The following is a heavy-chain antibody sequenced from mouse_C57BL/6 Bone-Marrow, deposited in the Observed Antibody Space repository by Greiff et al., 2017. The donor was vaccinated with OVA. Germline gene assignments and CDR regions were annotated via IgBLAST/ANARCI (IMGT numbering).Heavy chain of an antibody. CDR1: GYTFTSYW. J-gene: IGHJ4*01. Sequence: QVQLQQPGAELVKPGASVKLSCKASGYTFTSYWMHWVKQRPGQGLEWIGMIHPNSGSTNYNEKFKSKATLTLDKSSSTAYMQNSSLTSEDSAVYYCARPYDYDRDYYAMDYWGQGTSVTVSS. D-gene: IGHD2-4*01. CDR3: ARPYDYDRDYYAMDY. V-gene: IGHV1-64*01. CDR2: IHPNSGST.